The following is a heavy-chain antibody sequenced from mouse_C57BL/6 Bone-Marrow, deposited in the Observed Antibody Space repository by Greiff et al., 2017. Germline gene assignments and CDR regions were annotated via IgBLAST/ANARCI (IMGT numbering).Heavy chain of an antibody. D-gene: IGHD1-1*01. CDR3: WREPPLLRYWDFDV. J-gene: IGHJ1*03. V-gene: IGHV8-2*01. Sequence: QVTLKESGPGILQPSQTLSLACTFSGLSLSTSGMGLSWLRKPSGKALEWLASIWTNDNYYNPSLKSRLTISKETSNYPVFLKLTSVDTADSATYYGAWREPPLLRYWDFDVWGTGTTVTVSS. CDR1: LSLSTSGMGL. CDR2: WTNDNY.